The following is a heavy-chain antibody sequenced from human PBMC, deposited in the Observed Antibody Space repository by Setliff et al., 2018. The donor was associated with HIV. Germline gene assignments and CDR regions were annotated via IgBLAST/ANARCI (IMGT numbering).Heavy chain of an antibody. J-gene: IGHJ5*02. V-gene: IGHV3-7*03. Sequence: VGSLRLSCGASGFTISSYWVTWVRQAPGKGLEWVANINQDGSDQNFVDSVTGRFTISRDNAKNSLYLQMNSLRVEDTAVYYCARGKRWFDPWGQGTLVTVSS. CDR1: GFTISSYW. CDR3: ARGKRWFDP. CDR2: INQDGSDQ.